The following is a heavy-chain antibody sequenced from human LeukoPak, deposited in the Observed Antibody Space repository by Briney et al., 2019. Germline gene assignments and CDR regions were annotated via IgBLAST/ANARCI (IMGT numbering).Heavy chain of an antibody. V-gene: IGHV3-48*01. Sequence: GGSLRLSCAPSGFTFSSYIMNWVRQAPGKGLEWVSYISSSSSTIYYADSVKGRFTISRDNAKNSLYLQMNSLRAEDAAVYYCASTLDIVAKIEGDYWGQGTLVTVSS. CDR1: GFTFSSYI. CDR3: ASTLDIVAKIEGDY. CDR2: ISSSSSTI. J-gene: IGHJ4*02. D-gene: IGHD5-12*01.